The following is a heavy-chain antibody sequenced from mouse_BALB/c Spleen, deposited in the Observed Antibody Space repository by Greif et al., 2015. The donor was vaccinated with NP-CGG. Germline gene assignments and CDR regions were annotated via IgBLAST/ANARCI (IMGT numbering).Heavy chain of an antibody. V-gene: IGHV7-3*02. J-gene: IGHJ1*01. Sequence: EVMLVESGGGLVQPGGSLRLSCATSGFTFTDYYMSWVRQPPGKALEWLGFIRNKANGYTTEYSASVKGRFTISRDNSQSTLYLQMNTLRAEDSATYYCARRACGRSYLYFDVWGAGTTVTVS. CDR1: GFTFTDYY. CDR3: ARRACGRSYLYFDV. CDR2: IRNKANGYTT. D-gene: IGHD1-1*01.